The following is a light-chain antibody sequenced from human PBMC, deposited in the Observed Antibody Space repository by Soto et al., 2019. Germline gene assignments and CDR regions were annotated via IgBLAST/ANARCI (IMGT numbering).Light chain of an antibody. CDR1: SSKIGAGYD. Sequence: QSVMTQPPSVSGAPGQRVTISCTGSSSKIGAGYDVHWYQQLPGTAHKLLIYANTNRPSGVPDRFSGSKSGTSASLAITGLQAEDEADYYCQSYDSSLSGYGFGTGTKVTVL. V-gene: IGLV1-40*01. CDR3: QSYDSSLSGYG. J-gene: IGLJ1*01. CDR2: ANT.